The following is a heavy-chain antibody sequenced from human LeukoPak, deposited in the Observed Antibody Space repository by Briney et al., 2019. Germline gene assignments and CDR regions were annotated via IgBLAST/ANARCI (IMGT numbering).Heavy chain of an antibody. J-gene: IGHJ5*02. V-gene: IGHV4-59*01. D-gene: IGHD2-2*01. CDR1: GGSISSYY. CDR3: ARTIVVVPAADFNWFDP. Sequence: PSETLSLTCTVSGGSISSYYWSWIRQPPGEGLEWIGYIYYSGSTNYNPSLKSRVTVSVDTSKNQFSLKLSSVTAADTAVYYCARTIVVVPAADFNWFDPWGQGTLVTVSS. CDR2: IYYSGST.